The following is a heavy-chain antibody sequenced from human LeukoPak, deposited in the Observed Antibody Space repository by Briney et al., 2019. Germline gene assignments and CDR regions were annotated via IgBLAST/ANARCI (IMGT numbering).Heavy chain of an antibody. CDR1: GFTFSSFA. CDR2: VTGDSGTI. D-gene: IGHD3-3*01. CDR3: AKGWSGYFRSPFDL. V-gene: IGHV3-23*01. J-gene: IGHJ3*01. Sequence: GGSLRLSCTASGFTFSSFAMNWVRQVPGKGLEWVSVVTGDSGTIHYLGSVKGRFTISRGNSKNTLYLQMNNLRAEDTAVYYCAKGWSGYFRSPFDLWGQGTMVTVSS.